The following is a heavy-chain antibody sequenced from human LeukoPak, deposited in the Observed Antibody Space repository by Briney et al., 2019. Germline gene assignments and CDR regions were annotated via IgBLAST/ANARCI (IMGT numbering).Heavy chain of an antibody. D-gene: IGHD4-11*01. J-gene: IGHJ6*02. CDR3: ARDQTVTTERYDYYYYYGMDV. V-gene: IGHV3-30-3*01. Sequence: QPGRSLRLSCAASGFTFSSFAMHWVRQAPGKGLEWVAVISYDGSNKYYADSVKGRFTISRDNSKNTLYLQMNSLRAEDTAVYYCARDQTVTTERYDYYYYYGMDVWAKGPRSPSP. CDR2: ISYDGSNK. CDR1: GFTFSSFA.